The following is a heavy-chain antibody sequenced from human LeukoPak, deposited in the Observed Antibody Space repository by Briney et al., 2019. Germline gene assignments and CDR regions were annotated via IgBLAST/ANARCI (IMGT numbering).Heavy chain of an antibody. J-gene: IGHJ4*02. CDR2: IYYSGST. CDR1: GGSFSGYY. Sequence: PSETLSLTCAVYGGSFSGYYWSWIRQPPGKGLEWIGSIYYSGSTYYNPSLKSRVTISVDTSKNQFSLKLSSVTAADTAVYYCARHDYGDYGGFLVMHYFDYWGQGTLVTVSS. V-gene: IGHV4-34*01. D-gene: IGHD4-17*01. CDR3: ARHDYGDYGGFLVMHYFDY.